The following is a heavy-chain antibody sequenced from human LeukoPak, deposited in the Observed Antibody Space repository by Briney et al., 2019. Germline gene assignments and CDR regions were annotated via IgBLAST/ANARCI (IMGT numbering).Heavy chain of an antibody. CDR3: ARHGNYYDTSQSDP. CDR1: GYSISSGYY. J-gene: IGHJ5*02. Sequence: SETLSLTCAVSGYSISSGYYWGWIRQPPGKGLEWIGSVHHSGSTYYNPSLKSRVTISVDTSKNQFSLKLSSVTAADTAVYYCARHGNYYDTSQSDPWGQGTLVTVSS. D-gene: IGHD3-22*01. CDR2: VHHSGST. V-gene: IGHV4-38-2*01.